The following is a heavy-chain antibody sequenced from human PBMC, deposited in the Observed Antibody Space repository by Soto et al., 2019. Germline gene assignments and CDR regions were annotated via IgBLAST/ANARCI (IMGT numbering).Heavy chain of an antibody. CDR1: GYTFTSYY. Sequence: ASVKVSCKASGYTFTSYYMHWVRQAPGQGLAWMGIINPSGGSTSYAQKFQGRVTMTRDTSTSTVYMELSSLRSEDTAVYYCARVFKGPRGLSRSSMNYYFDYWGQGTLVTVSS. J-gene: IGHJ4*02. D-gene: IGHD6-13*01. V-gene: IGHV1-46*01. CDR2: INPSGGST. CDR3: ARVFKGPRGLSRSSMNYYFDY.